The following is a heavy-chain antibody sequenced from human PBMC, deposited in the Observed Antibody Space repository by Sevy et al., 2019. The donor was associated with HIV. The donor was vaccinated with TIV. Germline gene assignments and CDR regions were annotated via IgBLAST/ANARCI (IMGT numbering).Heavy chain of an antibody. D-gene: IGHD6-13*01. Sequence: GGSLRLSCAAPGFTFSDHYMEWVRQAPGKGLEWVGRTRNNADGYTTEYAASVKGRFTISRDDSENSLYLQMNSLKTEDTAVYYCSTHAGIAAAGRVFDYWGQGALVTVSS. J-gene: IGHJ4*02. CDR3: STHAGIAAAGRVFDY. CDR1: GFTFSDHY. V-gene: IGHV3-72*01. CDR2: TRNNADGYTT.